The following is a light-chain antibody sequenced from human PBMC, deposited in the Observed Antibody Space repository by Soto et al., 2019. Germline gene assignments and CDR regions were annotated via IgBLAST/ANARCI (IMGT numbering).Light chain of an antibody. CDR1: SSDFGAYNY. V-gene: IGLV2-11*01. CDR2: DVN. J-gene: IGLJ1*01. Sequence: QSALTQPRSVSGSPGQSVTISCTGTSSDFGAYNYVSWYQQHPGKAPKLMIYDVNKRPSGVPDRFSGSKSGNTASLAISGLQAEDEAHYYCCSYAGSYTDYVFGTGTKLTVL. CDR3: CSYAGSYTDYV.